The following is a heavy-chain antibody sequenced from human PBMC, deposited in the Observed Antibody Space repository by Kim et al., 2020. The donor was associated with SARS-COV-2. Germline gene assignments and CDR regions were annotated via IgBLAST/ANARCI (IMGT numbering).Heavy chain of an antibody. D-gene: IGHD3-22*01. Sequence: GGTNYAQKVQGRVTLTRDTSISTAYMELSRLRSDDTAVYYCARDTPWYYEWGQGTLVTVSS. V-gene: IGHV1-2*02. CDR2: GGT. CDR3: ARDTPWYYE. J-gene: IGHJ4*02.